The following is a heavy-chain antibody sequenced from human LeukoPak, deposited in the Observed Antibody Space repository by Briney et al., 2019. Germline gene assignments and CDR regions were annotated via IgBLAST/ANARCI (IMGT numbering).Heavy chain of an antibody. CDR2: IYCSGST. V-gene: IGHV4-39*07. CDR3: AKELLRYFDY. CDR1: GGSISSSSYY. J-gene: IGHJ4*02. Sequence: PSETLSLTCTVSGGSISSSSYYWGWIRQPPGKGLEWIGSIYCSGSTYYNPSLKSRVTISVDTSKNQFSLKLSSVTAADTAVYYCAKELLRYFDYWGQGTLVTVSS. D-gene: IGHD1-26*01.